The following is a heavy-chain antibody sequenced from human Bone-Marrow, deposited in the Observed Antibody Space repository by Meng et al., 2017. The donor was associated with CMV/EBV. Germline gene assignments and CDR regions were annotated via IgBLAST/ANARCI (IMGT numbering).Heavy chain of an antibody. D-gene: IGHD2-2*01. V-gene: IGHV2-5*01. CDR2: IYWNDDK. CDR1: GFSLSSRGVA. CDR3: AHRPRDVVVVPAANRFDP. J-gene: IGHJ5*01. Sequence: SGPTLVKPTQTLTLTCTFSGFSLSSRGVAVGWIRQPPGKALEWLALIYWNDDKRYRSSLKSRLTITKDTSKNQVVLKMINMDPVDTATYYCAHRPRDVVVVPAANRFDPWGQGTLVTVSS.